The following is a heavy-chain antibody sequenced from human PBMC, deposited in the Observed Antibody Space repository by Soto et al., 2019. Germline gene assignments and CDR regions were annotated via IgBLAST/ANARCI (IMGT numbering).Heavy chain of an antibody. Sequence: QVQLVESGGGVVEPGRSLRLSCAASGFTFSSYGMHWVRQAPGKGLEWVAVILYDGSNKYYADSVKGRFTISRDISKNTLYLQINSLRAEDRAVYYCASDPYSSSWGDAFDIWGEGRMVAVSS. J-gene: IGHJ3*02. V-gene: IGHV3-33*01. D-gene: IGHD6-13*01. CDR3: ASDPYSSSWGDAFDI. CDR2: ILYDGSNK. CDR1: GFTFSSYG.